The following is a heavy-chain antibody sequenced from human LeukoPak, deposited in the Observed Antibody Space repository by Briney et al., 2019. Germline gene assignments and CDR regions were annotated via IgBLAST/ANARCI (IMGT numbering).Heavy chain of an antibody. CDR1: GFTFSRYA. CDR3: AKQTGDCRGGSCYPLLY. D-gene: IGHD2-15*01. Sequence: PGGSLRLSCAASGFTFSRYAMNWVRQAPGKVLEGVSCISGSGGSTYYADSVKGRFTISRDNSKNTLFLQMKRLRAEATAVYYCAKQTGDCRGGSCYPLLYWGQGTLVTVSS. CDR2: ISGSGGST. V-gene: IGHV3-23*01. J-gene: IGHJ4*02.